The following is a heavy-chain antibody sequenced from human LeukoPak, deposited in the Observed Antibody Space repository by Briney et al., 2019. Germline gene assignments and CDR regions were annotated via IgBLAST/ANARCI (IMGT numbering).Heavy chain of an antibody. CDR3: ARDRRLEASFDC. J-gene: IGHJ4*02. D-gene: IGHD6-19*01. CDR1: GFTVSSNY. Sequence: GGSLRLSCAASGFTVSSNYMSWVRQAPGKGLEWVSVIYSGGSTYYTDSVKGRFTISRDNSKNTLYLQMNSLRAEDTAVYYWARDRRLEASFDCWGPGPLVTVSS. V-gene: IGHV3-66*02. CDR2: IYSGGST.